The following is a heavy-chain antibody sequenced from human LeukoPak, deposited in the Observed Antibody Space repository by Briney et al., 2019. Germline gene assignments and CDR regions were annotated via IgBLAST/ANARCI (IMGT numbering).Heavy chain of an antibody. D-gene: IGHD6-19*01. CDR3: TTVLGYSSGWFPDY. J-gene: IGHJ4*02. V-gene: IGHV3-23*01. CDR2: ISGGGGST. Sequence: PGGSLRLSCAASGFSFSSHAMSWVRQTPGKGLEWFSTISGGGGSTYYADSVKGRFTISRDNSKNTLYLQMNSLKTEDTAVYYCTTVLGYSSGWFPDYWGQGSLVTVSS. CDR1: GFSFSSHA.